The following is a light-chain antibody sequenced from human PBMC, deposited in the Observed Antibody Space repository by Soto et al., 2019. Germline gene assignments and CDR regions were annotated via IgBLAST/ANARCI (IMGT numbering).Light chain of an antibody. Sequence: QSVLTQPASVSGSPGQSITISCTGTSSDVGGYNYVSWYQQHPGKATKLMIYEVSNRPSGVSNRFSGSKSGNTAALTISGLQAEDEADYYCSSYTSSSPDVFGTGTKLTVL. CDR3: SSYTSSSPDV. CDR1: SSDVGGYNY. J-gene: IGLJ1*01. V-gene: IGLV2-14*01. CDR2: EVS.